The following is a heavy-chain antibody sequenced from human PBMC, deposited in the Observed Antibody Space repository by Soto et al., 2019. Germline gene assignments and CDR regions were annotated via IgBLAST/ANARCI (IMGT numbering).Heavy chain of an antibody. D-gene: IGHD4-17*01. V-gene: IGHV1-69*13. CDR3: ARIPAGDYRDYYYYGMDV. J-gene: IGHJ6*02. CDR2: IIPIFGTA. CDR1: GGTFSSYA. Sequence: SVKVSCKASGGTFSSYAISWVRQAPGQGLEWMGGIIPIFGTANYAQKFQGRVTITADESTSTAYMELSSLRSEDTAVYYCARIPAGDYRDYYYYGMDVWGQGTTVTVSS.